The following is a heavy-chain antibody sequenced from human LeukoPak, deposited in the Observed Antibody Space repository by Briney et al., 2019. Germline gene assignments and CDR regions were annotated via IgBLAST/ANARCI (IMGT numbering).Heavy chain of an antibody. J-gene: IGHJ2*01. CDR1: GFTFSRHG. D-gene: IGHD3-16*01. CDR3: AREAAWGNWYFDL. CDR2: IGDTGRAR. V-gene: IGHV3-30*03. Sequence: GGCLRLSCASAGFTFSRHGMHWVRQAPGKGLEWVAVIGDTGRARYYADSVTGRFTTSRDNSQNTLYLEMNSLRYEDTALYYCAREAAWGNWYFDLWGRGTLVTVSS.